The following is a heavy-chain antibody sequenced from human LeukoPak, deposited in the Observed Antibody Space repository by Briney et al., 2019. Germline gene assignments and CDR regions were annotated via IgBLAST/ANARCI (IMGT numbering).Heavy chain of an antibody. CDR1: GFTFSSYA. CDR2: ISGSSGST. J-gene: IGHJ4*02. Sequence: GGSLRLSCAASGFTFSSYAMSWVRQAPGKGLEWVSGISGSSGSTYYADSVKGRFTISRDNSKNTLYLQMNSLRAEDTAVYYCAKDVQVVRAIFDYWGPGTLVTVSS. D-gene: IGHD4-23*01. CDR3: AKDVQVVRAIFDY. V-gene: IGHV3-23*01.